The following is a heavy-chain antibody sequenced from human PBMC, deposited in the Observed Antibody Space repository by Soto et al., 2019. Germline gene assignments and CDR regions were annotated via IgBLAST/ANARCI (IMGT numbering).Heavy chain of an antibody. J-gene: IGHJ6*02. CDR1: GGSGSTGMKY. CDR2: MYKTGET. Sequence: SETLSLTCTVSGGSGSTGMKYWGWVRQPPGKVLEFIGYMYKTGETLLNSSLKSRVTLSMETSKNQFSLTLSSVTAADTAVYFCMKAHESGDFLGMSVWGPGTTVTVSS. D-gene: IGHD3-10*01. V-gene: IGHV4-61*01. CDR3: MKAHESGDFLGMSV.